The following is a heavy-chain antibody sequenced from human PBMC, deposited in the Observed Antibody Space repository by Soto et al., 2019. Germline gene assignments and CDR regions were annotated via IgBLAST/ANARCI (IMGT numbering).Heavy chain of an antibody. CDR1: GFTFSSYA. J-gene: IGHJ6*03. D-gene: IGHD4-17*01. CDR3: AKGGNGDYRSYYYYYMDV. CDR2: ISGSGGST. Sequence: GGSLRLSCAASGFTFSSYAMSWVRQAPGKGLEWVSAISGSGGSTYYADSVKGRFTISRDNSKNTLYLQMNSLRAEDTAVYYCAKGGNGDYRSYYYYYMDVWGKGTTVTVSS. V-gene: IGHV3-23*01.